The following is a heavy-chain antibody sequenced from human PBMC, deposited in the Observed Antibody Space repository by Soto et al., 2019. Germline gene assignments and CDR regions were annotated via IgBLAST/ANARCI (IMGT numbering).Heavy chain of an antibody. CDR1: GEGASSNSAL. J-gene: IGHJ5*01. CDR2: TYYRSRWFN. Sequence: QVQLQQSGPGLVKPSQTPSLTCAIPGEGASSNSALWAWIGQSPSRGLEWLGRTYYRSRWFNDYAGSVKGRITINPDTSNNQFSLQLTSLSPDDTAVYYCARLRGDSWFDFWGQGTRVTVSS. CDR3: ARLRGDSWFDF. V-gene: IGHV6-1*01.